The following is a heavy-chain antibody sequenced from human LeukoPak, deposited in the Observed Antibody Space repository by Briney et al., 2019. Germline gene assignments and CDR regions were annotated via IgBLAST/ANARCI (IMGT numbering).Heavy chain of an antibody. CDR1: GYSISSGYY. CDR2: IYHSGST. V-gene: IGHV4-38-2*02. D-gene: IGHD7-27*01. CDR3: TRQVRWGKISGAFDI. Sequence: SETLSLTCTVSGYSISSGYYWGWIRQPPGKGLEWIGSIYHSGSTYYNPSLKSRVTISVDTSKNQFSLKLSSVTAADTAVYYCTRQVRWGKISGAFDIWGQGTMVTVSS. J-gene: IGHJ3*02.